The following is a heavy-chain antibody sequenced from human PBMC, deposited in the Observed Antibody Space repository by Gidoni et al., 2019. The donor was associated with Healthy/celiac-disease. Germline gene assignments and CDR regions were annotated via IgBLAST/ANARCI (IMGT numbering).Heavy chain of an antibody. D-gene: IGHD3-10*01. J-gene: IGHJ3*02. Sequence: QVQLVQSGAEVKKPGAAVTVTCKATGYTFTGHYMHWVRQAPGQGLEWMGWINPNSGGTTYAQKFQGRVTMTRDTSISTAYMELSRLRSDDTAVYYCARGALLLWVPNDAFDIWGQGTMVTVSS. V-gene: IGHV1-2*02. CDR1: GYTFTGHY. CDR2: INPNSGGT. CDR3: ARGALLLWVPNDAFDI.